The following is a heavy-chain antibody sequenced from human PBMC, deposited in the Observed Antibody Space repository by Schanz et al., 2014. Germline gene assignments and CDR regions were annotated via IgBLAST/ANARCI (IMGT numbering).Heavy chain of an antibody. Sequence: EVQLVESGGGLVQPRGSLRLSCAASEFSFSSFGMNWVRQAPGKGLEWVSYISSSSSTIYYADSVKGRFTISRDNAKNSLYLQMNSLRAEDTAVYYCAKEKEEVAADGSLFDYWGQGTLVTVSS. CDR2: ISSSSSTI. CDR1: EFSFSSFG. J-gene: IGHJ4*02. CDR3: AKEKEEVAADGSLFDY. V-gene: IGHV3-48*01. D-gene: IGHD6-13*01.